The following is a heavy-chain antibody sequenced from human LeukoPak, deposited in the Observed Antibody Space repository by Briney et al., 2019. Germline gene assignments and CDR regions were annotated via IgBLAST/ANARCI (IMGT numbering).Heavy chain of an antibody. V-gene: IGHV3-33*01. J-gene: IGHJ4*02. D-gene: IGHD3-9*01. Sequence: GGSLRLSCAASGFTFSSYGMHWVRQAPGKGLEWVADIWYDGSNKYYADSVKGRFTISRDNSKNTLYLQMNSLRAEDTAVYYCARDGDILTERTELDYWGQGTLVTVSS. CDR2: IWYDGSNK. CDR1: GFTFSSYG. CDR3: ARDGDILTERTELDY.